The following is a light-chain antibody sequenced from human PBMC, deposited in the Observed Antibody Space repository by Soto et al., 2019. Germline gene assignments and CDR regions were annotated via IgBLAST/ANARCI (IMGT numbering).Light chain of an antibody. CDR2: GNS. J-gene: IGLJ3*02. CDR1: SSNIGAGYD. V-gene: IGLV1-40*01. CDR3: QSYDSSLSGWV. Sequence: QSVLTQPPSVFGAPGQRVTISCTGSSSNIGAGYDVHWYQQLPGTAPKLLISGNSNRPSGVPDRFSGSKSGTSASLAITGLQAEDYADYYCQSYDSSLSGWVFGGGTKLTVL.